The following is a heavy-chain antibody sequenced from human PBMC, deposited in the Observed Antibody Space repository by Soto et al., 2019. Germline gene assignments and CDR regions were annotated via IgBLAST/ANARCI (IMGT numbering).Heavy chain of an antibody. Sequence: ASVKVSCKASGYRFSDYYLHWVRQAPGQGPEWMGWMNPNSGDTKYAQKFKGRVTMTRDTSVRTAFMELNWLKSDDTAVYYCARESGGATATLDYYYFYMDVWGIGTTVTV. J-gene: IGHJ6*03. V-gene: IGHV1-2*02. CDR3: ARESGGATATLDYYYFYMDV. CDR1: GYRFSDYY. CDR2: MNPNSGDT. D-gene: IGHD5-12*01.